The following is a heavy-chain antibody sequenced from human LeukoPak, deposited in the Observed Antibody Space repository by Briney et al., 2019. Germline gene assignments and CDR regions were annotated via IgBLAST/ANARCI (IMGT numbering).Heavy chain of an antibody. Sequence: SETLSLTCAVYGGSFSGYYWSWIRQPPGKGLEWIGEINHSGSTNYNPSLKSRVTTSVDTSKNQFSLKLSSVTAADTAVYYCARKDCSSTSCYSPFDIWGQGTMVTVSS. J-gene: IGHJ3*02. CDR3: ARKDCSSTSCYSPFDI. CDR1: GGSFSGYY. D-gene: IGHD2-2*01. V-gene: IGHV4-34*01. CDR2: INHSGST.